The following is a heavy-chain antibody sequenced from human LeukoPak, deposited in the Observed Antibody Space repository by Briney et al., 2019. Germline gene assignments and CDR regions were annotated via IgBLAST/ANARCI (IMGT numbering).Heavy chain of an antibody. CDR1: GGSISSYY. D-gene: IGHD2-15*01. CDR2: ISNSGNS. CDR3: ARGYCSGGSCYSYYYYNYMDV. V-gene: IGHV4-4*07. Sequence: SETLSLTCTVSGGSISSYYWSWIRQPAGKALEWIGRISNSGNSNYNPSLKSRITMSVDTSKNQFSLKLSSVTAADTAVYYCARGYCSGGSCYSYYYYNYMDVWGKGTTVTVSS. J-gene: IGHJ6*03.